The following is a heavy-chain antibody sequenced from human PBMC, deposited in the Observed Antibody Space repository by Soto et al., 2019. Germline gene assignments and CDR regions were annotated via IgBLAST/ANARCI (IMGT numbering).Heavy chain of an antibody. J-gene: IGHJ4*02. D-gene: IGHD1-7*01. V-gene: IGHV1-18*04. CDR2: ISAYNGNT. CDR3: ERGLDNWTYEKAFDY. Sequence: ASVKVSCKASGYTFTSYGISWVRQAPGQGLEWMGWISAYNGNTNYAQKLQGRVTMTTDTSTSTAYMELRSLRSDDTAVYYCERGLDNWTYEKAFDYWGKGTLVTVS. CDR1: GYTFTSYG.